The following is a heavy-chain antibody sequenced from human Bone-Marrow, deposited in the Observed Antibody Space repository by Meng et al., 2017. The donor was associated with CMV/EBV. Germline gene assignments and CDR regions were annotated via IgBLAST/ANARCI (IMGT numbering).Heavy chain of an antibody. J-gene: IGHJ6*02. CDR1: GFTVSSNY. D-gene: IGHD2-2*01. CDR3: AKGLRPGPAAFYYYYGMDV. V-gene: IGHV3-23*01. Sequence: GESLKISCAASGFTVSSNYMSWVRQAPGKGLEWVSAISGSGGSTYYADSVKGRFTISRDNSKNTLYLQMNSLRAEDTAVYYCAKGLRPGPAAFYYYYGMDVWGQGTTVTVS. CDR2: ISGSGGST.